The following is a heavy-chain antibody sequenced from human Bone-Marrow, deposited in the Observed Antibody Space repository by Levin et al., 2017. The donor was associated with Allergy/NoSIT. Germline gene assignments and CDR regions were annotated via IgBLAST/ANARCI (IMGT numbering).Heavy chain of an antibody. V-gene: IGHV4-59*01. D-gene: IGHD3-9*01. CDR1: GDSISSNY. CDR3: ARILGGSSDYDILTGYYYFDF. J-gene: IGHJ4*02. Sequence: PGGSLRLSCNVSGDSISSNYWSWIRQPPGKGLEWIGNIYYTGTTNYNPSLKSRVTMSIDTSKNQFSLKLSSVSAADTAVYYCARILGGSSDYDILTGYYYFDFWGQGILVTVSS. CDR2: IYYTGTT.